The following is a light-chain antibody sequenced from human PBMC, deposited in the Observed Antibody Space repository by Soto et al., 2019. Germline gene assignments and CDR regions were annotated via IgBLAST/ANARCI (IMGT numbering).Light chain of an antibody. J-gene: IGLJ2*01. CDR1: SSDVGGHNS. Sequence: QSALTQPASVSGSPGQSITISCTGTSSDVGGHNSVSWYQQHPGKAPKLMIYEVSNRPSGVSNRFSGSKSGNTASLTISGLQAEDEADYYCSSYTSSSTSSSTVVFGGGTKVTVL. CDR3: SSYTSSSTSSSTVV. V-gene: IGLV2-14*01. CDR2: EVS.